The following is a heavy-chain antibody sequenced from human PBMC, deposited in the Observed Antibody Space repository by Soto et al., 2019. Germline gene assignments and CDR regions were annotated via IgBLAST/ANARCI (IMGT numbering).Heavy chain of an antibody. CDR2: IYHSGRT. V-gene: IGHV4-38-2*02. CDR3: ARGRGATAPRYYYYGMEV. CDR1: GCARSSGGY. D-gene: IGHD1-26*01. Sequence: SETQSRTSSDAGCARSSGGYWDWIRQPPGKGLAWIGSIYHSGRTYYNPSLKSRVTISVDTSKNQFSLKLSSVTAADTAVYYCARGRGATAPRYYYYGMEVWGQGTTLPV. J-gene: IGHJ6*01.